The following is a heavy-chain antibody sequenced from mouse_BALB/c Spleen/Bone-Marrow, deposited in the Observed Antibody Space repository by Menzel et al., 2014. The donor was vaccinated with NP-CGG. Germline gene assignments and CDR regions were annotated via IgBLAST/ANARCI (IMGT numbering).Heavy chain of an antibody. Sequence: EVHLVESGGGLVKPGGSLKLSCAAPGFTFSNYALSWVRQTPEKGLEWVASISTGGSTYYLDSVKGRFTISRDSARNILYLQMSSLRSDDAVMYYCARNYHGSFAYWGQGTLPPVSA. CDR2: ISTGGST. D-gene: IGHD1-1*01. J-gene: IGHJ3*01. CDR3: ARNYHGSFAY. V-gene: IGHV5-6-5*01. CDR1: GFTFSNYA.